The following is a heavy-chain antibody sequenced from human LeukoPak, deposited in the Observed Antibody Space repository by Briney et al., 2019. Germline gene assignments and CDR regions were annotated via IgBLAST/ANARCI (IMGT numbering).Heavy chain of an antibody. D-gene: IGHD3-10*01. J-gene: IGHJ6*02. CDR2: ISWNSGSI. V-gene: IGHV3-9*01. CDR1: GFTFSSYW. Sequence: PGGSLRLSCAASGFTFSSYWMSWVRQAPGEGLEWVSGISWNSGSIGYADSVKGRFTISRDNAKNSLYLQMNSLRAEDTALYYCAKDSGEFYYYGMDVWGQGTTVTVSS. CDR3: AKDSGEFYYYGMDV.